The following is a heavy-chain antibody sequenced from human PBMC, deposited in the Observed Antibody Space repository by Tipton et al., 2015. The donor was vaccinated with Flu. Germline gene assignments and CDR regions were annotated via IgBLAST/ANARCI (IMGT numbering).Heavy chain of an antibody. J-gene: IGHJ4*02. Sequence: LSLTCAASGFTFSSYGMHWVRQAPGKGLEWVAFIRYDGSNKYYADSVKGRFTISRDNSKNTLYLQMNSLRAEDTAVYYCAKGQETAMVGYIDYWGQGTLATVSS. D-gene: IGHD5-18*01. V-gene: IGHV3-30*02. CDR2: IRYDGSNK. CDR1: GFTFSSYG. CDR3: AKGQETAMVGYIDY.